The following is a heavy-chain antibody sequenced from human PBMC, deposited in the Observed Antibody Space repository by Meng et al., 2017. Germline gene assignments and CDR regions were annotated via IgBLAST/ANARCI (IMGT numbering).Heavy chain of an antibody. V-gene: IGHV7-4-1*02. CDR1: GYTFTSYA. J-gene: IGHJ4*02. CDR2: INPNTGNP. CDR3: AREGRVDFDY. D-gene: IGHD1-26*01. Sequence: VQLVQSGSELKQPGASVKVSCKASGYTFTSYAMNWVPQAPGQGLEWMGWINPNTGNPTYAQGFTGRFVFSLDTSVSTAYLQISSLKAEDTAVYYCAREGRVDFDYWGQGTLVTVSS.